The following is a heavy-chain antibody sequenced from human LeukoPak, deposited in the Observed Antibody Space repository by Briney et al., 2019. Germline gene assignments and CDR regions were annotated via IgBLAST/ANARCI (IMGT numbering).Heavy chain of an antibody. J-gene: IGHJ2*01. CDR1: GGSISSGSYY. D-gene: IGHD2-2*01. CDR3: ARDQAPFVVVPAAISWYFDL. CDR2: IYTSGST. Sequence: PSETLSLTCTVSGGSISSGSYYWSWIRQPAGKGLEWIGRIYTSGSTNYNPSLKSRVTISVDTSKNQFSLKLSSVTAADTAVYYCARDQAPFVVVPAAISWYFDLWGRGTLVTVSS. V-gene: IGHV4-61*02.